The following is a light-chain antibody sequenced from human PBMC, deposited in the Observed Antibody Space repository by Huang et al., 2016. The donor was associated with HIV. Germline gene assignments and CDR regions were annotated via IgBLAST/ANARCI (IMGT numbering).Light chain of an antibody. Sequence: DIVLTQSPGTLSLSPGERATLSCRASQSVSRSDLAWYQQKPGQAPRLLIYGESTRATGIPDRFSGSGTGTDFTLTISRLEREDFAGYYCQQYGKTPPFTFGPGTKVDIK. CDR1: QSVSRSD. CDR2: GES. V-gene: IGKV3-20*01. J-gene: IGKJ3*01. CDR3: QQYGKTPPFT.